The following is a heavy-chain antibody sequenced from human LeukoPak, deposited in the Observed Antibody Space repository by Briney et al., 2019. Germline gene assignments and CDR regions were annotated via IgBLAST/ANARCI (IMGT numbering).Heavy chain of an antibody. CDR1: GDSVSSNSVA. J-gene: IGHJ5*02. CDR2: AYYRSMWYN. Sequence: SQTLSLTCAISGDSVSSNSVAWNWIRQSPSRGLEWLGGAYYRSMWYNDYAVSVQSRITINPDTSNNQFSLHLNSVTPEDTAVYYCARAIRVGWFDPWGQGTLVTVSS. CDR3: ARAIRVGWFDP. V-gene: IGHV6-1*01. D-gene: IGHD1-26*01.